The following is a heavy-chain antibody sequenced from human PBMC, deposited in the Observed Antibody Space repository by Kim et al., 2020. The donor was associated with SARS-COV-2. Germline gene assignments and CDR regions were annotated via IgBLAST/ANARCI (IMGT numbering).Heavy chain of an antibody. CDR3: ARRPSSSGSPVWFDF. Sequence: GESLKISCKTSGFSFPNYWVGWVRQVPGKGLEWMGDIYPRDSETRYSPSFQGRVPISADKSSTTAYLQWTSLKTSDSAIYFCARRPSSSGSPVWFDFWGQGAPVTVSS. CDR1: GFSFPNYW. V-gene: IGHV5-51*01. D-gene: IGHD6-25*01. J-gene: IGHJ5*01. CDR2: IYPRDSET.